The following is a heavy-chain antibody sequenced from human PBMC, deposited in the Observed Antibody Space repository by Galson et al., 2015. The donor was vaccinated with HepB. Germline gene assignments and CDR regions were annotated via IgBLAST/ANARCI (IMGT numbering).Heavy chain of an antibody. CDR3: ARVAASDYGDHTHFDY. V-gene: IGHV3-11*06. J-gene: IGHJ4*02. CDR1: GFTFSDYY. D-gene: IGHD4-17*01. CDR2: ISSSSSYT. Sequence: SLRLSCAASGFTFSDYYMSWIRQAPGKGLEWVSYISSSSSYTNYADSVKGRFTISRVNAKNSLYLQMNGLRAEDTAVYYCARVAASDYGDHTHFDYWGQGPRVTVSS.